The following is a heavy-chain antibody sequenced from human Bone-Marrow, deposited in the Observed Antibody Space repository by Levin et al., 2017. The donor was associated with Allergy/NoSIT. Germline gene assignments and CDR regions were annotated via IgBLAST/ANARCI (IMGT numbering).Heavy chain of an antibody. V-gene: IGHV3-33*01. CDR1: GFTFSAFG. CDR2: IWYDGSHK. D-gene: IGHD1-26*01. Sequence: LSLPCAASGFTFSAFGMHWVRQAPGRGLEWVAVIWYDGSHKFYADSVKGRFTISRDNSKNTLYLQMNSLRAEDTAVYYCTRDRGEWGQFYFDYWGQGILVTVSS. J-gene: IGHJ4*02. CDR3: TRDRGEWGQFYFDY.